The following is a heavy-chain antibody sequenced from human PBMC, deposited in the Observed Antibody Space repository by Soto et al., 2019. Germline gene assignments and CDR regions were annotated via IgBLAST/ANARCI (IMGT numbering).Heavy chain of an antibody. J-gene: IGHJ6*02. CDR2: TRNKANSYTT. V-gene: IGHV3-72*01. D-gene: IGHD2-2*01. CDR1: GFTFSDHY. Sequence: EVQLVESGGGLVQPGGSLRLSCAASGFTFSDHYMDWVRQAPGKGLEWVGRTRNKANSYTTEYAASVKGRFTISRDDSKNSLYLQMNSLKNEDTAVYYCARGGYCSSTSCYRDYYGMDVWGQGTTVTVSS. CDR3: ARGGYCSSTSCYRDYYGMDV.